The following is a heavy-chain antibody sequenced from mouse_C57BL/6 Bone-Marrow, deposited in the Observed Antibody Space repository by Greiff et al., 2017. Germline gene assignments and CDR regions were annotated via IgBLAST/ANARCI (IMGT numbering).Heavy chain of an antibody. V-gene: IGHV1-19*01. CDR3: ARRGNPYAMDY. Sequence: EVQLQQSGPVLVKPGASVKMSCKASGYTFTDYYMNWVKQSHGKSLEWIGVINPYNGGTSYNQKFKGKATLTVDKSSSTAYMELNSLTSEDSAGYYCARRGNPYAMDYWGQGTSVTVSS. J-gene: IGHJ4*01. D-gene: IGHD2-1*01. CDR2: INPYNGGT. CDR1: GYTFTDYY.